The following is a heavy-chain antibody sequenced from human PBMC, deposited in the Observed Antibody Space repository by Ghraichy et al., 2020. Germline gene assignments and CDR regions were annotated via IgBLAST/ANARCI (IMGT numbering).Heavy chain of an antibody. Sequence: GESLNISCAASGFTFSSYSMNWGRQAPGKGLEWVSSISSSSGYIYYADSVKGRFTISRDNAKNSLYLQMNSLRAEDTAVYYCARISDYYDSSGCSHPSDYWGQGTLVTVSS. CDR1: GFTFSSYS. J-gene: IGHJ4*02. V-gene: IGHV3-21*01. D-gene: IGHD3-22*01. CDR2: ISSSSGYI. CDR3: ARISDYYDSSGCSHPSDY.